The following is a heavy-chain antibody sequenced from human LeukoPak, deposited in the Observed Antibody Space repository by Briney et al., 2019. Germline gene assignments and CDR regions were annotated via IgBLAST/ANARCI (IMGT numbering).Heavy chain of an antibody. Sequence: PGGSLRLSCAASGFTFSSYSMNWVRQAPGKGLEWVSYISSSNNTMYYADSVKGRFTISRDNAKNSLYLQMNSLRAEDTAVYYCARSADLYSSSDDAFDIWGQGTMVTVSS. CDR1: GFTFSSYS. D-gene: IGHD6-6*01. CDR2: ISSSNNTM. V-gene: IGHV3-48*01. CDR3: ARSADLYSSSDDAFDI. J-gene: IGHJ3*02.